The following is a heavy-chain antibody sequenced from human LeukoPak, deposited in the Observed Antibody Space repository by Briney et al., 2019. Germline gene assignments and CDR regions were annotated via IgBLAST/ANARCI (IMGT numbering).Heavy chain of an antibody. CDR2: VSGSGGST. J-gene: IGHJ4*02. CDR3: AKDRVGYSYASGSYYRSSYFDY. CDR1: GFTFSTYA. Sequence: GGSLRLSCAASGFTFSTYAMSCVRQAPGKGLEWRSAVSGSGGSTYYAESVKGRFTISRDNSKNTLYMQMNSLRAEDTAVYYCAKDRVGYSYASGSYYRSSYFDYWGQGTLVTVSS. V-gene: IGHV3-23*01. D-gene: IGHD3-10*01.